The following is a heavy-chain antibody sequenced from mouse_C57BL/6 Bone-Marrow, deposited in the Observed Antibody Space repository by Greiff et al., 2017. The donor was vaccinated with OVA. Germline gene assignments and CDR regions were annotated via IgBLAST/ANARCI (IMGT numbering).Heavy chain of an antibody. CDR2: IHPNSGST. Sequence: VQLQQSGAELVKPGASVKLSCKASGYTFTSYWMHWVKQRPGQGLEWIGMIHPNSGSTNYNEKFKSKATLTVDKSSSTAYMQLSSLTSEDSAVYYCARATVVERFDYWGQGTTLTVSS. CDR3: ARATVVERFDY. J-gene: IGHJ2*01. V-gene: IGHV1-64*01. D-gene: IGHD1-1*01. CDR1: GYTFTSYW.